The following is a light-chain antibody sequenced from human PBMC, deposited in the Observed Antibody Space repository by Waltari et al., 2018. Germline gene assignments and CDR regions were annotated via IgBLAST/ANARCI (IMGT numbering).Light chain of an antibody. J-gene: IGLJ2*01. CDR2: KDP. CDR3: QSADSTGSDVV. V-gene: IGLV3-25*03. Sequence: SYELTQPPSVTVSPGQTARIACSGDALTDQYVHWYQQRPGRAPVVVIYKDPKRPSGIPERFSGSSSGKTVTLTISGVQAEDESDYYCQSADSTGSDVVFGGGTKLTVL. CDR1: ALTDQY.